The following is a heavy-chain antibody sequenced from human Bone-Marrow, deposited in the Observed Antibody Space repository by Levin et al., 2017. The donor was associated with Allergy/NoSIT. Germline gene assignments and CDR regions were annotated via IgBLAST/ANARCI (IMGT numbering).Heavy chain of an antibody. Sequence: PGGSLRLSCAASGFTFGSYTMNWIRQAPGKGLEWLSYISSSGTIYYADSVKGRFTISRDNAKNSLFLQMNSLRDEDTAVYYCAREGRYDSRSYELGWFDPWGRGTLVTVSS. J-gene: IGHJ5*02. CDR2: ISSSGTI. CDR1: GFTFGSYT. V-gene: IGHV3-48*02. CDR3: AREGRYDSRSYELGWFDP. D-gene: IGHD3-10*01.